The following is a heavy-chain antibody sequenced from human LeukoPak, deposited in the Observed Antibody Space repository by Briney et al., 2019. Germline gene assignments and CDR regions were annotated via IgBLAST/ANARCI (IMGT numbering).Heavy chain of an antibody. V-gene: IGHV3-21*01. D-gene: IGHD2-2*01. CDR2: ITGSSDYI. Sequence: GGSLRLSCAASGFTFSSYWMHWVRQAPGKGLEWVSCITGSSDYIFYADSVRGRFTISRDNAKNSLFLQMNSLRAEDTAVYYCARDSCGSPSCFDYWGQGTLVTVSS. J-gene: IGHJ4*02. CDR1: GFTFSSYW. CDR3: ARDSCGSPSCFDY.